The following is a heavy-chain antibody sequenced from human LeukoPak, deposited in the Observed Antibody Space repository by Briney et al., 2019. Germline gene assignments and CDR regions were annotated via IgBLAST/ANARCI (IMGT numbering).Heavy chain of an antibody. CDR3: ASQRNWNVYYYGTDV. V-gene: IGHV1-2*06. D-gene: IGHD1-20*01. Sequence: ASVKVSCKASGYTFTGYYMHWVRQAPGQGLEWMGRINPNSGGTNYAQKFQGRVTMTRDTSISTAYMELSRLRSDDTAVYYCASQRNWNVYYYGTDVWGQGTTVTVSS. CDR2: INPNSGGT. CDR1: GYTFTGYY. J-gene: IGHJ6*02.